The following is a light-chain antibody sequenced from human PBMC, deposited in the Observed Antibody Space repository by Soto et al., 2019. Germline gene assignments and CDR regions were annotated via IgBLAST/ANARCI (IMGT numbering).Light chain of an antibody. CDR1: SSNIGSNT. V-gene: IGLV1-44*01. Sequence: QPVLTQAPSASGNPGQRVTISCSGSSSNIGSNTVSWYQQVPGTAPKLLIYSNDQRPSGVPDRFSGSKSGTSASLAIGGLQSEDEADYYCAAWDDSLNGWVFGGGTQLTVL. J-gene: IGLJ3*02. CDR2: SND. CDR3: AAWDDSLNGWV.